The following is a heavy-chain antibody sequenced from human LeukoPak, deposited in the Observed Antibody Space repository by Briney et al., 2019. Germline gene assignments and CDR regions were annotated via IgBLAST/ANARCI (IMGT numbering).Heavy chain of an antibody. V-gene: IGHV3-9*01. CDR1: GFTFDDYA. CDR2: ISWNSGSI. D-gene: IGHD6-13*01. Sequence: PGRSLRLSCAASGFTFDDYAMHWVRQAPGKGLEWVSGISWNSGSIGHADSVKGRFTISRDNAKNSPYLQMNSLRAEDTALYYCAKDIEAGIAAPFDYWGQGTLVTVSS. CDR3: AKDIEAGIAAPFDY. J-gene: IGHJ4*02.